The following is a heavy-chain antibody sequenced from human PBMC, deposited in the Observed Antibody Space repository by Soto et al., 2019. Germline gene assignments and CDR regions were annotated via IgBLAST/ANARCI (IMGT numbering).Heavy chain of an antibody. CDR1: GGPISSYY. D-gene: IGHD3-3*01. CDR2: IYYSGST. CDR3: ARREIRFLSLDY. J-gene: IGHJ4*02. Sequence: SETLSLTCTVSGGPISSYYWSWIRQPPGKGLEWIGYIYYSGSTNYNPSLKSRVTISVDTSKNQFSLKLSSVTAADTAVYYCARREIRFLSLDYWGQGTLVTVSS. V-gene: IGHV4-59*01.